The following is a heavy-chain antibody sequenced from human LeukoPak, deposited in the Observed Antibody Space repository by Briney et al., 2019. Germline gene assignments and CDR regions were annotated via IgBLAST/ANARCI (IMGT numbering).Heavy chain of an antibody. CDR1: GYSFTSYW. D-gene: IGHD1-26*01. J-gene: IGHJ4*02. V-gene: IGHV5-51*01. CDR2: IHPGDSDS. Sequence: GESLKISCKGSGYSFTSYWIAWVRQMPGKGLEWMGIIHPGDSDSRYSPSFQGQVTISADKSISTTFLQWSSLKAPDTAMYYCARIPQSGTYLCDYWGQGTLVTVSS. CDR3: ARIPQSGTYLCDY.